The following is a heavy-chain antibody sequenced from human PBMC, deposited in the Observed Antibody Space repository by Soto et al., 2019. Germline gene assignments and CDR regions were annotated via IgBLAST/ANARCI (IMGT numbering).Heavy chain of an antibody. CDR3: ARHNGPLYVGYYYDMDV. CDR1: GFTFSNYG. V-gene: IGHV3-33*01. CDR2: IWYDGSGQ. Sequence: GGSLRLSCVVSGFTFSNYGMHWVRQAPGKGLEWVADIWYDGSGQRYAGSVQGRFTISRDNSKNTLYLQINSLRVEDTAVYYCARHNGPLYVGYYYDMDVWGQGTTVTVSS. J-gene: IGHJ6*02. D-gene: IGHD3-16*01.